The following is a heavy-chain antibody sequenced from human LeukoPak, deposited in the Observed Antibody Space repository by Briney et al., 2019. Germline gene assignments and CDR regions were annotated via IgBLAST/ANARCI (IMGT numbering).Heavy chain of an antibody. V-gene: IGHV4-39*01. D-gene: IGHD5-24*01. CDR1: GGSISSSSYY. Sequence: PSETLSLTCTVSGGSISSSSYYWGWIRQPPGKGLEWIGSIYYSGSTYYNPSLKSRVTISVDTSKNQFSLKLSSVTATDTAVYYCARLGWLQSGLSDYWGQGTLVTVSS. CDR2: IYYSGST. J-gene: IGHJ4*02. CDR3: ARLGWLQSGLSDY.